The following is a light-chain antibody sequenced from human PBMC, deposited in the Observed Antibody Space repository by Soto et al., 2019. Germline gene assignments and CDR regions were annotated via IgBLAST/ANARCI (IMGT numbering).Light chain of an antibody. Sequence: QSALTQPASVSGSPGQSITISCTGTSSDVGGYNYVSWYQQHPGKAPKLLIHEVTKRPSGVPDRFSGSKSGNTASLTVSGPQAEDEADYYCSSYAGRTLYVFGTGTKVTVL. CDR3: SSYAGRTLYV. CDR1: SSDVGGYNY. J-gene: IGLJ1*01. V-gene: IGLV2-8*01. CDR2: EVT.